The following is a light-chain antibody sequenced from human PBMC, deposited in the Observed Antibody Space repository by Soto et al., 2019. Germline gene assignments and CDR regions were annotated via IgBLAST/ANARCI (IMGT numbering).Light chain of an antibody. CDR3: QHFGGTTFT. Sequence: ENVLTQSPATLSLSPGQRATLYCRASQSVSSNLAWYQKKPGQNPSLLIYGASTRATGIPDRFSGSGSGTHFNLTISRLETGDFAVYECQHFGGTTFTGGQGTRREIK. J-gene: IGKJ5*01. CDR2: GAS. CDR1: QSVSSN. V-gene: IGKV3-20*01.